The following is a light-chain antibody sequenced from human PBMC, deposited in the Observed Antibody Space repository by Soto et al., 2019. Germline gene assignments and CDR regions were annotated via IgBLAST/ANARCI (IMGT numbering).Light chain of an antibody. J-gene: IGKJ5*01. CDR3: QHANSFPIT. V-gene: IGKV1-12*01. CDR1: QDIRTW. Sequence: DIQMTQSPSSVSASVGDRVTITCRASQDIRTWLAWYQQKPGKAPEILIYGASSLQSGVPSRFSGSGSGTYFALTICSLQPEDFATYYCQHANSFPITIGQGTRLEIK. CDR2: GAS.